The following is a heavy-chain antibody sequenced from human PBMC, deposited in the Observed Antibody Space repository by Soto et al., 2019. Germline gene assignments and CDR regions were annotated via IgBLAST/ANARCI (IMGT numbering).Heavy chain of an antibody. CDR3: ARHDYVSLFDY. CDR2: IYYSGST. Sequence: SETLSLTCTVSGSSISSSSYYWGWIRQPPGKGLEWIGSIYYSGSTYYNPSLKSRVTISVDTSKNQFSLKLSSVTAADTAVYYCARHDYVSLFDYWGQGTLVTVSS. V-gene: IGHV4-39*01. J-gene: IGHJ4*02. CDR1: GSSISSSSYY. D-gene: IGHD3-16*02.